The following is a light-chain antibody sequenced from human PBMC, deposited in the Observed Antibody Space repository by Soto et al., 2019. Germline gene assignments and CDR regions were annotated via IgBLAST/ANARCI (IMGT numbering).Light chain of an antibody. Sequence: QSVLTQPASVSGSPGQSITISCTGTSSDFGGYNYVSWYQQYPGKAPKLMIYDVGNRPSGVSDRFSGSKSGTTASLTIAGLQAEDEGDYYCGANIANRRVFGGGTQLTVL. J-gene: IGLJ3*02. CDR2: DVG. CDR1: SSDFGGYNY. CDR3: GANIANRRV. V-gene: IGLV2-14*01.